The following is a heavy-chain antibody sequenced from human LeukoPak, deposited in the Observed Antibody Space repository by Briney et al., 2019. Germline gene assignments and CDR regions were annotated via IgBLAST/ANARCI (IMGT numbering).Heavy chain of an antibody. CDR3: ARRRVLSVARALDY. V-gene: IGHV3-48*03. Sequence: GGSLTHSCTASGFTFGDYAMSWVRQAPGKGLEWGSSISGTTDTIYYAGYVKGRFTISRNNANNSVSLQMNSLRPEDTAVYFCARRRVLSVARALDYWGQGTLVTVSS. CDR2: ISGTTDTI. CDR1: GFTFGDYA. D-gene: IGHD4/OR15-4a*01. J-gene: IGHJ4*02.